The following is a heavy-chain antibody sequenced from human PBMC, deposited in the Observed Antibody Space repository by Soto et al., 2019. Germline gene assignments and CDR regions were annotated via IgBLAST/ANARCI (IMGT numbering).Heavy chain of an antibody. CDR1: GFSFSDHY. D-gene: IGHD3-22*01. Sequence: EVQLVESGGGLVQPGGSLRLSCAASGFSFSDHYMDWVRQAPGKGLEWVGRTRIKANSYSTEYAASVKGRFTISRDDSKNSLFLQMNSLKTEDTAVYFCVRGRGYYDSSNYYYCYLDLWGRGTLVTVSS. CDR3: VRGRGYYDSSNYYYCYLDL. V-gene: IGHV3-72*01. CDR2: TRIKANSYST. J-gene: IGHJ2*01.